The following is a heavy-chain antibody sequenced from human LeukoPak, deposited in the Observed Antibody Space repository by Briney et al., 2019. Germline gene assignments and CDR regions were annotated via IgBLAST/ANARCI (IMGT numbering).Heavy chain of an antibody. CDR3: ARGYSSGWYGSSYFDY. V-gene: IGHV3-21*01. Sequence: GGSLRLSCAASGFTFSSYSMNWVRQAPGKGLEWVSSISSSSSYIYYADSVKGRFTISRDNAKNSLYLQMNSLRAEDTAVYYCARGYSSGWYGSSYFDYWGQGTLVTVSS. D-gene: IGHD6-19*01. CDR1: GFTFSSYS. CDR2: ISSSSSYI. J-gene: IGHJ4*02.